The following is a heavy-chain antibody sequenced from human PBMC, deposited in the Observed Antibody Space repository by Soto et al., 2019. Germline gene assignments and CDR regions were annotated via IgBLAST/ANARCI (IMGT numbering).Heavy chain of an antibody. D-gene: IGHD3-9*01. CDR3: ARATLTGYRPRPWFDP. CDR1: GGSISSGGYS. Sequence: PSETLSLTCAVSGGSISSGGYSWSWIRQPPGKGLEWIGYIYHSGSTYYNPSLKSRVTISVDRSKNQFSLKLSSVTAADTAVYYCARATLTGYRPRPWFDPWGQGTLVTV. CDR2: IYHSGST. V-gene: IGHV4-30-2*01. J-gene: IGHJ5*02.